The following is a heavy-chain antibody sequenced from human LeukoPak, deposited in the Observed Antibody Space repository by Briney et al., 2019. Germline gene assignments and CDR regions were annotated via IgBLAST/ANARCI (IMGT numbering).Heavy chain of an antibody. CDR1: GFTFSSYA. D-gene: IGHD2-2*01. Sequence: PGGSLRLSCAASGFTFSSYAMSWVRQAPGKGLEWVSAISGSGGSTYYADSVKGRFTISRDNSKNTLYLQMNSLRAEDTAVYYCANGSCSSTSCYPGYWGQGTLVTVSS. V-gene: IGHV3-23*01. J-gene: IGHJ4*02. CDR2: ISGSGGST. CDR3: ANGSCSSTSCYPGY.